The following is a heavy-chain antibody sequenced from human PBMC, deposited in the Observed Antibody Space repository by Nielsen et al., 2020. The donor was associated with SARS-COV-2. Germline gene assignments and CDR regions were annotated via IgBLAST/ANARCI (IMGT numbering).Heavy chain of an antibody. D-gene: IGHD3-22*01. CDR2: IYHSGNT. J-gene: IGHJ4*02. V-gene: IGHV4-4*02. CDR3: AREHFVGGLGIVVVISTILDY. CDR1: GDSISSSNW. Sequence: SETLSLTCAVSGDSISSSNWWSWVRQPPGKGLEWIGEIYHSGNTNYNPSLKSRVTISVDKSKNQFSLRLISVTAADTAVYYCAREHFVGGLGIVVVISTILDYWGQGTLVTVSS.